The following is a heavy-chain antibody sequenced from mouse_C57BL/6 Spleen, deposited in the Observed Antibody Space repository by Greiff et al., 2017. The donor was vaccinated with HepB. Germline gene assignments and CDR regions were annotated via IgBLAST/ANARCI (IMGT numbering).Heavy chain of an antibody. J-gene: IGHJ2*01. D-gene: IGHD1-1*01. V-gene: IGHV1-5*01. CDR3: VLITTVVANFDY. CDR1: GYTFTSYW. CDR2: IYPGNSDT. Sequence: EVQLQQSGTVLARPGASVKMSCKTSGYTFTSYWMHWVNQRPGQGLEWIGAIYPGNSDTSYNQKFKGKAKLTAVTSASTAYMELSSLTNEDSAVYYCVLITTVVANFDYWGQGTTLTVSS.